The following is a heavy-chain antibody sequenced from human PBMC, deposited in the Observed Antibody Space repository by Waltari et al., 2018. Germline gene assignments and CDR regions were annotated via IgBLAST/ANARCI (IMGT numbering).Heavy chain of an antibody. V-gene: IGHV4-38-2*01. J-gene: IGHJ4*02. D-gene: IGHD2-2*01. CDR2: IYHSGST. Sequence: QVQLQESGPGLVKPSETLSLTCAVSGYSINSGWYWGYIRQPPGKGLEWIGSIYHSGSTYYNPSLKGRGSMSVDTAKNQFSLKLTSLTAADTAVYYCATMYPAVDYGGQGTLVTVSS. CDR3: ATMYPAVDY. CDR1: GYSINSGWY.